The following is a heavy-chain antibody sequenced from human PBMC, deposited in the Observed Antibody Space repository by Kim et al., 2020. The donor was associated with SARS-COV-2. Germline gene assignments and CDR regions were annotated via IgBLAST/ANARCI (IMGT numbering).Heavy chain of an antibody. D-gene: IGHD3-22*01. Sequence: ASVKVSCKASGYTFTSYYMHWVRQAPGQGLEWMGIINPSGGSTSYAQKFQGRVTMTRDTSTSTVYMELSSLRSEDTAVYYCARECGYRSSGYTVRKAFDIWGQGTIVTVSS. CDR3: ARECGYRSSGYTVRKAFDI. CDR2: INPSGGST. J-gene: IGHJ3*02. CDR1: GYTFTSYY. V-gene: IGHV1-46*01.